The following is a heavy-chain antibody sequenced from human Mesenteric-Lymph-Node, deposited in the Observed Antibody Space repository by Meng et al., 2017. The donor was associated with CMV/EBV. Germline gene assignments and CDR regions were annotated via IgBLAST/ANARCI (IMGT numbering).Heavy chain of an antibody. Sequence: GESLKISCAASGFTFSIYEMNWVRQAPGKGLEWVSCISSSGGIIDYEDSMKGRFTISRDDAKNTLYLQMNSLRAEDTAVYYCARGMTTRGRLDYWGQGTLVTVSS. V-gene: IGHV3-48*03. CDR1: GFTFSIYE. CDR3: ARGMTTRGRLDY. J-gene: IGHJ4*02. CDR2: ISSSGGII. D-gene: IGHD5-24*01.